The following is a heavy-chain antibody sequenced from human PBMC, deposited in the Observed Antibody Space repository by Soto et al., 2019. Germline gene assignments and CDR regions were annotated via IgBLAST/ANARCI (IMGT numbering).Heavy chain of an antibody. J-gene: IGHJ4*02. CDR1: GFTFSNYA. CDR3: AKEDNAGMVVTTFDY. CDR2: ISGSGDQT. D-gene: IGHD2-21*02. Sequence: GGSLRLSCAASGFTFSNYAMSWVRQAPGKGLEWVSAISGSGDQTFYIGSVKGRFSISKDNSKNTLYLQMNSLRAEDTAVYYCAKEDNAGMVVTTFDYWGQGALVTVSS. V-gene: IGHV3-23*01.